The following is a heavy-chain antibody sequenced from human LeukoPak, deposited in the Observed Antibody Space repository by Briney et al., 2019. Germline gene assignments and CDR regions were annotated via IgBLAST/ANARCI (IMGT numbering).Heavy chain of an antibody. CDR2: ISSSGSTI. CDR3: ARVIVPVCFDY. J-gene: IGHJ4*02. V-gene: IGHV3-11*01. CDR1: GFTFSDYY. Sequence: GGSLRLSCAASGFTFSDYYMSWIRQAPGKGLEWVSYISSSGSTIYYADSVKGRFNISRDNAKNSLYLQMNSLRAEDTAVYYCARVIVPVCFDYWGQGTLVTVSS. D-gene: IGHD2-2*01.